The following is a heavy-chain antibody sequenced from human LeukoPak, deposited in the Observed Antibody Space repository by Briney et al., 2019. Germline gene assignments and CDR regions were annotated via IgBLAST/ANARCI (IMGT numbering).Heavy chain of an antibody. D-gene: IGHD3-22*01. CDR2: ISGNSSQV. V-gene: IGHV3-21*01. Sequence: GGSLRLSCEASGFSFSIYNMNWVRLAPGKGLEWVSSISGNSSQVWYADSVKGRFTSSRDNAKNSLYLQMSSLRVEDTAVYYCARDQYYSDTSGYPYDVWGQGTMVTVPS. CDR3: ARDQYYSDTSGYPYDV. J-gene: IGHJ3*01. CDR1: GFSFSIYN.